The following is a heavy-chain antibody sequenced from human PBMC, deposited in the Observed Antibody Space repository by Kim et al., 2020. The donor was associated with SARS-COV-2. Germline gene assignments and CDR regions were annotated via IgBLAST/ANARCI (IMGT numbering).Heavy chain of an antibody. J-gene: IGHJ6*02. V-gene: IGHV1-46*01. D-gene: IGHD2-21*02. CDR2: INPSGGST. CDR3: ARQRCGGDCRYGMDV. Sequence: ASVTVSCKASGYTFTSYYMHWVRQAPGQGLEWMGIINPSGGSTSYAQKFQGRVTMTRDTSTSTVYMELSSLRSEDTAVYYCARQRCGGDCRYGMDVWGQGTTVTVSS. CDR1: GYTFTSYY.